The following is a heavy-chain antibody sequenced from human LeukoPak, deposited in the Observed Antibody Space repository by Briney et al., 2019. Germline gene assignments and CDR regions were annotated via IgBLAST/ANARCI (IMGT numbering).Heavy chain of an antibody. V-gene: IGHV4-39*07. CDR3: ARDTAMVNGFDY. Sequence: SETLSLTCTVSGGSISSSSYYWGWIRQPPGKGLEWIGSIYYSGSTYYNPSLKSRVTISVDTPKNQFSLKLSSVTAADTAVYYCARDTAMVNGFDYWGQGTLVTVSS. J-gene: IGHJ4*02. CDR1: GGSISSSSYY. CDR2: IYYSGST. D-gene: IGHD5-18*01.